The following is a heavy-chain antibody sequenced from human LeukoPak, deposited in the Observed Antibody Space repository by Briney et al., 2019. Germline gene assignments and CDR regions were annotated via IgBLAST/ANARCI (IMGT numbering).Heavy chain of an antibody. Sequence: PSETLSLTCTVSGGSISSYYWSWIRQPPGKGLEWIGYIYYSGSTNYNPSLKSRVTISVDTSKNQFSLKLSSVTAADTAVYYCTSFSSSWAIDYWGQGTLVTVSS. J-gene: IGHJ4*02. D-gene: IGHD6-13*01. V-gene: IGHV4-59*01. CDR2: IYYSGST. CDR1: GGSISSYY. CDR3: TSFSSSWAIDY.